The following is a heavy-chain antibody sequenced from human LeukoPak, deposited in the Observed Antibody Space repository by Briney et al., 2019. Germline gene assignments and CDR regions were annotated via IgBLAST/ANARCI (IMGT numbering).Heavy chain of an antibody. V-gene: IGHV1-8*02. CDR2: INLNSGNT. CDR1: GYTFTSYD. Sequence: GASVKVSCKASGYTFTSYDINWVRQATGQGLEWMGWINLNSGNTDYAQKFQGRVTMTRNTSIRTAYMELSSLRSEDTAVYYCARVTQLWLTPDYWGQGTLVTVSS. CDR3: ARVTQLWLTPDY. J-gene: IGHJ4*02. D-gene: IGHD5-18*01.